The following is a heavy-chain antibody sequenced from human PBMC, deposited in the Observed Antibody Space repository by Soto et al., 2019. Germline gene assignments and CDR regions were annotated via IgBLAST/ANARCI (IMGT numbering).Heavy chain of an antibody. Sequence: QMQLQESGPGLVNPSETLSLSCTVSGGPFTGHFWTWIHQPPGKGLEWIGCAHSSGPADYNPSLKSRVTISVDTSTSTVYIEVSSLSPDDTAVYYCARGLNDYSTSSGRRSAQRGYYYGMDVWGQGTTVTVS. CDR3: ARGLNDYSTSSGRRSAQRGYYYGMDV. J-gene: IGHJ6*02. CDR2: AHSSGPA. CDR1: GGPFTGHF. V-gene: IGHV4-59*11. D-gene: IGHD4-4*01.